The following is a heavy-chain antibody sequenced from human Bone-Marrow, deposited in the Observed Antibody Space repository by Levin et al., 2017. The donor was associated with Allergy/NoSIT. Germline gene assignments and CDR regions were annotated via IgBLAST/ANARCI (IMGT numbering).Heavy chain of an antibody. Sequence: SETLSLTCAVYGGSFSGYYWSWIRQPPGKGLEWIGEINHSGSTNYNPSLKSRVTISVDTSKNQFSLKLSSVTAADTAVYYCARGHPYVSGDIVVVPALVPSYYGMDVWGQGTTVTVSS. CDR3: ARGHPYVSGDIVVVPALVPSYYGMDV. CDR1: GGSFSGYY. CDR2: INHSGST. V-gene: IGHV4-34*01. J-gene: IGHJ6*02. D-gene: IGHD2-2*01.